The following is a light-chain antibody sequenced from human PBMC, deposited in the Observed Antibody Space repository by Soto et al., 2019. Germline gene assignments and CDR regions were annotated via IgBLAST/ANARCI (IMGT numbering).Light chain of an antibody. V-gene: IGLV2-23*02. J-gene: IGLJ2*01. Sequence: QSALTQPASVSGSPGQSITISCTGTSSDVGNYNLVSWYQQHPGKAPKLLIYEASKRPSGVSNRFSGSKSGNTASLTISGLQAEDEADDYCCSYAGSTTFRVLFGGGTKLTVL. CDR2: EAS. CDR3: CSYAGSTTFRVL. CDR1: SSDVGNYNL.